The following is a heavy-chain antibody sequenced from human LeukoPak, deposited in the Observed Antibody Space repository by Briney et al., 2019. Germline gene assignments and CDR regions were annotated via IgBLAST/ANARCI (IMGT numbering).Heavy chain of an antibody. CDR1: GYSISSGYY. CDR3: ARGTKITIFGVVIMRQAPRFDY. D-gene: IGHD3-3*01. V-gene: IGHV4-38-2*02. CDR2: IYHSGST. J-gene: IGHJ4*02. Sequence: PSETLSLTCTVSGYSISSGYYWGWIRQPPGKGLEWIGSIYHSGSTYYNPSLKSRVTISVDTSKNQFSLKLSSVTAADTAVYYCARGTKITIFGVVIMRQAPRFDYWGQGTLVTVSS.